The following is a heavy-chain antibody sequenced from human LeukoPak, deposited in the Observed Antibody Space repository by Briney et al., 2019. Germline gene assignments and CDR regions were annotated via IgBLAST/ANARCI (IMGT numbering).Heavy chain of an antibody. CDR3: ASGSPFYGMDV. V-gene: IGHV4-39*07. Sequence: SSETLSLTCTVSGGSISTSSYYWGWIRQPPGKGLEWIGSIYYSGSTYYTPSLKSRVTISLDTSKNQFSLKLSSVTAADTAVYYCASGSPFYGMDVWGQGTTVTVSS. J-gene: IGHJ6*02. CDR1: GGSISTSSYY. D-gene: IGHD6-25*01. CDR2: IYYSGST.